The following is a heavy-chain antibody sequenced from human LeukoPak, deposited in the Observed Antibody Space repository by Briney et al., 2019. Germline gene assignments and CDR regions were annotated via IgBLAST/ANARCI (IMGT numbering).Heavy chain of an antibody. CDR3: ARFETVAAKPIEH. J-gene: IGHJ1*01. CDR2: INSTSTYI. V-gene: IGHV3-21*01. CDR1: GFTFSDYS. D-gene: IGHD6-19*01. Sequence: PGGSLRLSCAASGFTFSDYSMNWVRQAPGKGLDWVSSINSTSTYILYADSVKDRFTISRDNARNSLYLQMNSLRAEDTAVYYCARFETVAAKPIEHWGPGTLVTVSS.